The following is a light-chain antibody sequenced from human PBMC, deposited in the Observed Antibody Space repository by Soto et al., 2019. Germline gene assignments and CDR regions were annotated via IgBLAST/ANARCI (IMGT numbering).Light chain of an antibody. CDR1: LSISTW. V-gene: IGKV1-5*01. Sequence: DIQMTQSPSTLSASVGDRVTITCRASLSISTWLAWYQQKPGKAPKLLIYDASSLQSGVPSRFSDSGSGAESTLTISRLQPDDFATYVCLQYNSYSRTFGQGTKVEI. CDR3: LQYNSYSRT. J-gene: IGKJ1*01. CDR2: DAS.